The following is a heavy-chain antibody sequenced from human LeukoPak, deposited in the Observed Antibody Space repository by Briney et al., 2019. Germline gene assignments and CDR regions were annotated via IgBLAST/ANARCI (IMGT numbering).Heavy chain of an antibody. CDR1: GGSISSYY. V-gene: IGHV4-4*07. D-gene: IGHD2-2*02. J-gene: IGHJ5*02. CDR3: ARAIVVVPAAIACEWFDP. CDR2: IYTSGST. Sequence: SETLSLTCTVSGGSISSYYWSWIRQPAGKGLEWIGRIYTSGSTNYNPSLKSRVTMSVDTSKNQFSLKLSSVTAADTAAYYCARAIVVVPAAIACEWFDPWGQGTLVTVSS.